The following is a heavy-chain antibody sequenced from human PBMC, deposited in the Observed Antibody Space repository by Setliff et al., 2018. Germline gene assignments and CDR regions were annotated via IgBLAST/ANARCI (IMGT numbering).Heavy chain of an antibody. CDR2: ISGSGGST. CDR1: GFTFGDFA. J-gene: IGHJ6*02. V-gene: IGHV3-23*01. Sequence: GGSLRLSCAASGFTFGDFAMTWVRQAPGKGLEWVSAISGSGGSTYYADSVKGRFTISRDNSKNTLYLQMNSLRAEDTAVYYCANLNLGRYCSGGSCPYGMDVWGQGTTVTVSS. CDR3: ANLNLGRYCSGGSCPYGMDV. D-gene: IGHD2-15*01.